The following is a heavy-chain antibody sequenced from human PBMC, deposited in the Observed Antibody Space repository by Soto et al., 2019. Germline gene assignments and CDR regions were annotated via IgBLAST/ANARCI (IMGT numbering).Heavy chain of an antibody. Sequence: GGSLRLSCAASGFTFSSYAMHWVRQAPGKGLEWVAVISYDGSNKYYADSVKGRFTISRDNSKNTLYLQMNSLRAEDTAVYYCARDRVPAAMDSVMAPYYYYYYGMDVWGQGTTVTVSS. D-gene: IGHD2-2*01. J-gene: IGHJ6*02. CDR1: GFTFSSYA. CDR3: ARDRVPAAMDSVMAPYYYYYYGMDV. CDR2: ISYDGSNK. V-gene: IGHV3-30-3*01.